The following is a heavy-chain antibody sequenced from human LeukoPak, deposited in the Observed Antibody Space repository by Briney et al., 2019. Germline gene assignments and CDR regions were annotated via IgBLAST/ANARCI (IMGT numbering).Heavy chain of an antibody. D-gene: IGHD3-16*02. V-gene: IGHV1-8*03. CDR1: GYAFTSYD. CDR2: MNPNSGNT. J-gene: IGHJ3*02. Sequence: GASVKVSCKASGYAFTSYDINWVRQATGQGLEWMGWMNPNSGNTGYAQKFQGRVTITRNTSISTAYMELSSLRSEDTAVYYCARGVISSIDAFDIWGQGTMVTVSS. CDR3: ARGVISSIDAFDI.